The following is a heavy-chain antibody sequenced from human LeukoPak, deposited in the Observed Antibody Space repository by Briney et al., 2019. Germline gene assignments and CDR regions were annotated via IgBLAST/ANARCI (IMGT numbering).Heavy chain of an antibody. J-gene: IGHJ6*02. CDR3: ARDGMVRGVRDYYGMDV. V-gene: IGHV1-46*01. CDR2: INPSGGST. Sequence: ASVKVSCKASGYTFTSYYMHWVRQAPGQGLEWMGIINPSGGSTSYAQKFQGRVTMTRGTSTSTVYMELSSLRSEDTAVYYCARDGMVRGVRDYYGMDVWGQGTTVTVSS. D-gene: IGHD3-10*01. CDR1: GYTFTSYY.